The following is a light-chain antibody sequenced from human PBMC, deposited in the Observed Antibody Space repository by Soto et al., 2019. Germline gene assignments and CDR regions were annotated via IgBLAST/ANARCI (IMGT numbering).Light chain of an antibody. J-gene: IGKJ1*01. CDR1: QFIPIH. CDR3: QHYNSYGT. V-gene: IGKV3-11*01. Sequence: EIVLTKSPPTLSLSPGERATLSCRASQFIPIHLAWYQQKPGQPPRLLIYDAFNRAAGIPARFSGSGSGTDFTLTISSLQPDDFATYYCQHYNSYGTFGQGTKGDIK. CDR2: DAF.